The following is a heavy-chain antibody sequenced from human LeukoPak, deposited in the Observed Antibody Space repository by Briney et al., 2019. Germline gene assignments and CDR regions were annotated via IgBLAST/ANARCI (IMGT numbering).Heavy chain of an antibody. CDR1: GGSISSYY. V-gene: IGHV4-59*12. CDR3: AREVGYYYDSSGYYYDNWFDP. D-gene: IGHD3-22*01. CDR2: IYHSGST. Sequence: SETLSLTCTVSGGSISSYYWSWIRQPPGKGLEWIGYIYHSGSTYYNPSLKSRVTISVDKSKNQFSLKLSSVTAADTAVYYCAREVGYYYDSSGYYYDNWFDPWGQGTLVTVSS. J-gene: IGHJ5*02.